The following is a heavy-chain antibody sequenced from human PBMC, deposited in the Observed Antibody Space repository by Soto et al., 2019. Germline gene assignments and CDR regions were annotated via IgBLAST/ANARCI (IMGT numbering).Heavy chain of an antibody. CDR3: ARDRMVRGSRLGYYYGMDV. CDR2: ISSSSSTI. J-gene: IGHJ6*02. Sequence: EVQLVESGGGLVQPGGSLRLSCAASGFTFSSYSMNWVRQAPGKGLEWVSYISSSSSTIYYADSVKGRFTISRDNAKNSLYLQMNSLRDGDTAVYYCARDRMVRGSRLGYYYGMDVWGQGTTVTVSS. D-gene: IGHD3-10*01. CDR1: GFTFSSYS. V-gene: IGHV3-48*02.